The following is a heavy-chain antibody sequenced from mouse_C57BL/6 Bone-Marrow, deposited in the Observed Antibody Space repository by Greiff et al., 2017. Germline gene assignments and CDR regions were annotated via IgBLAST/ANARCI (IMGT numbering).Heavy chain of an antibody. CDR1: GYTFTDYY. CDR3: ARCIYYYGSSYFDY. CDR2: INPYNGGT. V-gene: IGHV1-19*01. J-gene: IGHJ2*01. D-gene: IGHD1-1*01. Sequence: VQLQQSGPVLVKPGASVKMSCKASGYTFTDYYMNWVKQSHGKSLEWIGVINPYNGGTSYNQKFKGQATLTVDKSSSTAYMELNSLTSEDSAVYYCARCIYYYGSSYFDYWGQGTTLTVSS.